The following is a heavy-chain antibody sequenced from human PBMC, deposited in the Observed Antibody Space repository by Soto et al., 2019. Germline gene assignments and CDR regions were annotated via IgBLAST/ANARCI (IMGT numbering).Heavy chain of an antibody. D-gene: IGHD6-13*01. CDR1: GFTFSSYA. V-gene: IGHV3-23*01. CDR2: ISGSGGST. Sequence: PGGSLRLSCAACGFTFSSYAMSWVRQAPGKGLEWVSAISGSGGSTYYADSVKGRFTISRDNSKNTLYLQMNSLRAEDTAVYYCAKSRIAAAGMDQAYWFEPWGQGTLVTVSS. CDR3: AKSRIAAAGMDQAYWFEP. J-gene: IGHJ5*02.